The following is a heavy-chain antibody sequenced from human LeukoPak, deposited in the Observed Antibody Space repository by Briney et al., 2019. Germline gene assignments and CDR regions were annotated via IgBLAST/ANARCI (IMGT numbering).Heavy chain of an antibody. Sequence: PGKSLRLSCAASGFTFNNYGMHWVRQAPGKGLEWVAVISYDGRNIHYPDSVKGRFTISRDISTGTLWLQMDSLRTEDTAVYYCAKGPQRGTAAAIDYWGQGTLVTVSS. D-gene: IGHD2-2*01. V-gene: IGHV3-30*18. CDR1: GFTFNNYG. J-gene: IGHJ4*02. CDR3: AKGPQRGTAAAIDY. CDR2: ISYDGRNI.